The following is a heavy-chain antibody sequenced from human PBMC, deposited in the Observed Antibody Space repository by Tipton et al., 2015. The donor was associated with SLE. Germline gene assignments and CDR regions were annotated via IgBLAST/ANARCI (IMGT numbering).Heavy chain of an antibody. D-gene: IGHD3-16*01. CDR1: GFTFSSYA. V-gene: IGHV3-23*01. CDR2: ISGSGGST. Sequence: GSLRLSCAASGFTFSSYAMSWVRQAPGKGLEWVSAISGSGGSTYYADSVKGRFTISRDNSKNTLYLQMNSLRAEDTAAYYCAKDRRLRLGEPWVQHWGQGTLVTGSS. J-gene: IGHJ1*01. CDR3: AKDRRLRLGEPWVQH.